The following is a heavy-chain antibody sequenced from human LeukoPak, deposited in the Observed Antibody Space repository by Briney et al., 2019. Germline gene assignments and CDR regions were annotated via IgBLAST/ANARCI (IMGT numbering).Heavy chain of an antibody. CDR3: ARDLVPVVPAATS. CDR2: IYSGGST. Sequence: GGSLRLSCAASGFTVSSNYTSWVRQAPGKGLAWVSVIYSGGSTYYADSVKGRFTISRDNAKNSLYLQMNSLRAEDTAVYYCARDLVPVVPAATSWGQGTLVTVSS. V-gene: IGHV3-53*01. D-gene: IGHD2-2*01. CDR1: GFTVSSNY. J-gene: IGHJ4*02.